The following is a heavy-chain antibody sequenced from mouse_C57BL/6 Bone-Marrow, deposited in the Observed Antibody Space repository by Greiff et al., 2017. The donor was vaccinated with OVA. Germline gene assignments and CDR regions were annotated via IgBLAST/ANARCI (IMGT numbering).Heavy chain of an antibody. CDR2: INPNNGGT. J-gene: IGHJ4*01. CDR1: GYTFTDYN. V-gene: IGHV1-22*01. D-gene: IGHD2-4*01. CDR3: ARDDDYDGFAMDY. Sequence: VQLQQSGPELVKPGASVKMSCKASGYTFTDYNMHWVKQSHGKSLEWIGYINPNNGGTSYNQKFKGKATLTVNKSSSTAYMELRSLTSEDSAVYYCARDDDYDGFAMDYWGQGTSVTVSS.